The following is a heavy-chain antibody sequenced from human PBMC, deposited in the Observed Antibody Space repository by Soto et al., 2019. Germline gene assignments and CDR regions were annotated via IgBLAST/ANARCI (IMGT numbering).Heavy chain of an antibody. J-gene: IGHJ4*02. CDR3: ARGMTPPGAPAWYYFDS. Sequence: SETLSLTYTVSGASITCSSYWSWIGQPAGKGLEWIGRFSLSGTTSYDPSLRSRVTMSADVSKNHFSLRLTSVTAADTALYYXARGMTPPGAPAWYYFDSWGQGTLVTVS. CDR2: FSLSGTT. CDR1: GASITCSSY. V-gene: IGHV4-4*07. D-gene: IGHD2-8*02.